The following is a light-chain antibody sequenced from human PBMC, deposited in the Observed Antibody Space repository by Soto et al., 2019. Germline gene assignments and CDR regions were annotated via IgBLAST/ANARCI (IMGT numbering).Light chain of an antibody. CDR3: SSYARSSIGV. Sequence: QSALTQPPSASGSPGQSVTISCTGTSSDVGGYNYVSWYQQHPGKAPKLMIYEVSKRPSGVPDRFSGSKSGNTASLTVSGLQAEDEADYYCSSYARSSIGVCGTGTKLTVL. CDR2: EVS. V-gene: IGLV2-8*01. J-gene: IGLJ1*01. CDR1: SSDVGGYNY.